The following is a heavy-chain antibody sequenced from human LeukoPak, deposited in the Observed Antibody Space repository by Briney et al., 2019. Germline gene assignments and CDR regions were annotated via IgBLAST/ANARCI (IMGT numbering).Heavy chain of an antibody. J-gene: IGHJ4*02. CDR2: INPNSGDT. D-gene: IGHD6-13*01. V-gene: IGHV1-2*02. CDR3: ARWDGYSSSPDY. Sequence: WASVKVSCKASGYTFSGSYLHRVRQAPGQGLEWMGWINPNSGDTGYAQRFQGRVTMTRDTSIRTIYMEIYMELTGLRFDDTALYYCARWDGYSSSPDYWGQGTLVTVSS. CDR1: GYTFSGSY.